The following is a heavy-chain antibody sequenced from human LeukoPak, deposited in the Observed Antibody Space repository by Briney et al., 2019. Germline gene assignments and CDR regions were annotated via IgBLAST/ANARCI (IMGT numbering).Heavy chain of an antibody. Sequence: GGSLRLSCAASGFIFSSYWMHWVRQAPGKGLVWVSRINSDGSSTSYADSVKGRFTISRDNPKNTLYLQMNGLRAEDTAVYYCARGWYYSQYYFDYWGQGTLVTVSS. V-gene: IGHV3-74*01. D-gene: IGHD4-11*01. J-gene: IGHJ4*02. CDR3: ARGWYYSQYYFDY. CDR2: INSDGSST. CDR1: GFIFSSYW.